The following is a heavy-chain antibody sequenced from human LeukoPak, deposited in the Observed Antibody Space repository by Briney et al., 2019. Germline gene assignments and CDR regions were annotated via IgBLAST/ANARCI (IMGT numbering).Heavy chain of an antibody. J-gene: IGHJ6*03. Sequence: SEILSLTCAVSGGSFSGHYWTWIRQPPGKGLEWIGEINHSGSTNYNPSLKSRVTISVDTSKNQFSLKVSSVTAADTAVYYCARVKDPGGYYYYYYMDIWGKGNTVTVSS. CDR2: INHSGST. D-gene: IGHD3-16*01. CDR3: ARVKDPGGYYYYYYMDI. CDR1: GGSFSGHY. V-gene: IGHV4-34*01.